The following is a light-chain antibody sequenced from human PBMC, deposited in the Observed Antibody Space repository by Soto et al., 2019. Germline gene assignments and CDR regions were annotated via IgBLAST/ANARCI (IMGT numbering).Light chain of an antibody. CDR3: SSYTSTSTYV. CDR1: SSDVGSYNY. V-gene: IGLV2-14*01. J-gene: IGLJ1*01. CDR2: DVS. Sequence: QSALTQPASVSGSPGQSITISCTGTSSDVGSYNYVSWYQQHPGKAPKLMIYDVSNRPSGVSNRFSGSKSGNTASLTISGSQAEDEADYYCSSYTSTSTYVFGTGTKVTVL.